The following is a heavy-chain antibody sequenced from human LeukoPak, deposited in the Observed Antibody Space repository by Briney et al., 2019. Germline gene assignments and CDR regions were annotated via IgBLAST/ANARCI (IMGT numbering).Heavy chain of an antibody. CDR2: INPNSGGA. D-gene: IGHD3-22*01. Sequence: EASVKVSCKASGYTFTGYYLHWVRQAPGQGLEWMGWINPNSGGANYAQNFQGKVTMTRDTSISTAYMEVTRLRSDDTAVYFCAREDFEHYDSSAYYPDAFDFWGQGTMVTVSS. J-gene: IGHJ3*01. V-gene: IGHV1-2*02. CDR3: AREDFEHYDSSAYYPDAFDF. CDR1: GYTFTGYY.